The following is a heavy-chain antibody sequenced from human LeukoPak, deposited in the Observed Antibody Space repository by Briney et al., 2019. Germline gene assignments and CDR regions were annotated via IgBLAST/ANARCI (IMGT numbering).Heavy chain of an antibody. J-gene: IGHJ6*03. CDR3: ARDSGSYGYYYYMDV. CDR2: ISSSSSYI. V-gene: IGHV3-21*01. D-gene: IGHD1-26*01. Sequence: GGSLRLSCAASGFTFSSYSMNWVRQAPGKGLEWVSSISSSSSYIYYADSVKGRFTISRDNVKNSLYLQMNSLRAEDTAVYYCARDSGSYGYYYYMDVWGKGTTVTVSS. CDR1: GFTFSSYS.